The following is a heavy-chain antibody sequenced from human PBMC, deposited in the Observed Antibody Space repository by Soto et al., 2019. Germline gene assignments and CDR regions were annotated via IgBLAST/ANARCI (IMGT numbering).Heavy chain of an antibody. D-gene: IGHD4-17*01. CDR3: VRGPFTYGDYAHFDY. J-gene: IGHJ4*02. CDR2: INHSGST. CDR1: GGSFSGYY. Sequence: SETLSLTCAVYGGSFSGYYWSWIRQPPGKGLEWIGEINHSGSTNYNPSLKSRVTISVDTSKNQFSLKLSSVTAADTAVYYCVRGPFTYGDYAHFDYWGQGTLVTVSS. V-gene: IGHV4-34*01.